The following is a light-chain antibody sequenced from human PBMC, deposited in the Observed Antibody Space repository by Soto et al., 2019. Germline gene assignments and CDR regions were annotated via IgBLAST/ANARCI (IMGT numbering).Light chain of an antibody. CDR1: QIISSW. CDR2: DAS. J-gene: IGKJ1*01. V-gene: IGKV1-5*01. Sequence: VGDRVTITCRASQIISSWLAWYQQKPGKAPKLLIYDASSLESGVPSRFSGSGSGTEFTLTISSLQPDDFATYYCQQYNSYSWTLGQGTKV. CDR3: QQYNSYSWT.